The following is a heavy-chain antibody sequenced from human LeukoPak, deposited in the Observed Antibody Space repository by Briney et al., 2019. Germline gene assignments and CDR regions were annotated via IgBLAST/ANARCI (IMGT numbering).Heavy chain of an antibody. J-gene: IGHJ6*03. D-gene: IGHD2-21*01. CDR2: IKEDGSEK. Sequence: TGGSLRLSCAASGFMFSDYWMSWVRQAPGKGREWVANIKEDGSEKSYVDSVKGRFTISRDNAKNSMYLQMNSLRAADTAIYYCARISLWLEYYEYYYMDAWGKGNPVTVSS. CDR3: ARISLWLEYYEYYYMDA. CDR1: GFMFSDYW. V-gene: IGHV3-7*01.